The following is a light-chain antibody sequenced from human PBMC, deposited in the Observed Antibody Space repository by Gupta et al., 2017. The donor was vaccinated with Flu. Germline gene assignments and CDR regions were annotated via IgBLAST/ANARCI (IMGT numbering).Light chain of an antibody. CDR1: QSLSSW. CDR3: QQEDSYSLT. J-gene: IGKJ4*01. CDR2: KAS. V-gene: IGKV1-5*03. Sequence: PSTLSAYVGDRVTITCRASQSLSSWLAWYQQKPGKAPNLLIYKASKVESGVPSRFSGSGSGTEFTLTISSLQPDDFATYYCQQEDSYSLTFGRGTKVEI.